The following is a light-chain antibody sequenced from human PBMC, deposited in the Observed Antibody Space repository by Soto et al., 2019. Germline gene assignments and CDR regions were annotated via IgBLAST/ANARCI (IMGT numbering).Light chain of an antibody. CDR2: GAS. CDR1: QSVSSSY. CDR3: QQYGSSLIT. J-gene: IGKJ5*01. V-gene: IGKV3-20*01. Sequence: EIVLTQSPGTLSLSPGERATLSCRASQSVSSSYLAWYQQKPGQAPRLLIYGASSRATGIPDRFSGSGSGTDFTLTINRLGPEDFSVYYCQQYGSSLITFGQGTRLEIK.